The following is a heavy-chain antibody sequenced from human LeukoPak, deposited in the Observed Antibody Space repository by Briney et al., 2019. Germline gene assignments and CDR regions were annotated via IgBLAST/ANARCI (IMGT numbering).Heavy chain of an antibody. CDR3: ARDVSSGWYWFDP. D-gene: IGHD6-19*01. V-gene: IGHV1-18*01. Sequence: GASVKVSCKASGYTFTSYAMNWVRQAPGQGLEWMGWISTYNAATNYAQKFQARLTMTTDTVTSTAYMDLRSLRPDDTAVYYCARDVSSGWYWFDPWGQGTLVTVSS. CDR2: ISTYNAAT. CDR1: GYTFTSYA. J-gene: IGHJ5*02.